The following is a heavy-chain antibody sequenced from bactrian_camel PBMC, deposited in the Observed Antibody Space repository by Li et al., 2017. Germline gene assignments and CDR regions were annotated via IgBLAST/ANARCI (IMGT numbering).Heavy chain of an antibody. Sequence: QLVESGGGLVQPGGSLRLSCAASGFIFSANDMSWVRQAPGKGLDWVSRSSSDGGTTNYADPVRGRFTISRDNAKNTLYLQMNSLRTEDTALYYCATGGYCSGDYCYTSIGYWGQGTQVTVS. V-gene: IGHV3S40*01. CDR1: GFIFSAND. J-gene: IGHJ4*01. CDR3: ATGGYCSGDYCYTSIGY. D-gene: IGHD2*01. CDR2: SSSDGGTT.